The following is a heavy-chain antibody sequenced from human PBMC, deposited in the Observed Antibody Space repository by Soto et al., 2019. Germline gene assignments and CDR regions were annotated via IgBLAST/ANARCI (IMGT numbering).Heavy chain of an antibody. CDR3: ARVSSSIVVVPDYGMDV. CDR1: GYTFISHG. V-gene: IGHV1-18*04. J-gene: IGHJ6*02. CDR2: ISGKNGNT. Sequence: QVQLVQSGVEVKKPGASVKVSCKASGYTFISHGISWVRQAPGQGLEWMGWISGKNGNTNYAQKLQGRVTLTTDTSTSTAYMERRSLSSDDTAVYYCARVSSSIVVVPDYGMDVWGQGTTVTVSS. D-gene: IGHD2-15*01.